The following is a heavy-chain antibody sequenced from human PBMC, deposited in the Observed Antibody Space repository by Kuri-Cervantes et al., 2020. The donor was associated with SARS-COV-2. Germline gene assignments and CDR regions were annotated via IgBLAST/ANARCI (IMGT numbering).Heavy chain of an antibody. J-gene: IGHJ5*02. CDR2: IYSSGST. D-gene: IGHD3-3*01. V-gene: IGHV3-53*01. CDR3: ARGRGPGDSWSGLNWFDP. Sequence: GESLKISCAASGFTVNSNYMSWVRQAPGKGLEWVSVIYSSGSTNYADSVKGRFTISRDNFKNTLYLQMSSLRAEDTAVYYCARGRGPGDSWSGLNWFDPWGQGTLVTVSS. CDR1: GFTVNSNY.